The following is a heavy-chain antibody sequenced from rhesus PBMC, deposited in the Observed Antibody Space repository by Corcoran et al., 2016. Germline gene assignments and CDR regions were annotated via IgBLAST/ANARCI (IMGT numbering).Heavy chain of an antibody. J-gene: IGHJ4*01. Sequence: QVQLQESGPGLVKPSETLSLTCAVSGDSTSSIYYSWRWIRPAPGKGLEWIGFMSYSGNPRYNPSLKSRVTISRDTSKNQFSLKLTSLTAADTAVYYCARRGSNIYDHFDYWGQGVLVTVSS. CDR2: MSYSGNP. CDR3: ARRGSNIYDHFDY. CDR1: GDSTSSIYYS. V-gene: IGHV4-122*02. D-gene: IGHD3-22*01.